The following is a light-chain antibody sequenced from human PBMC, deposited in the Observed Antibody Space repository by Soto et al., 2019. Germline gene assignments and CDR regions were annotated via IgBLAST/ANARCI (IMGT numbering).Light chain of an antibody. CDR3: QQFGSSPTCT. Sequence: EIVLTQSPGTLSLSPGERATLSCTASQSVSSRYLAWYQQKPGQAPRLLIYGASSRATGIPDRFSCSGSGTDFTLTISGLEPEDFAVYYCQQFGSSPTCTFGQGTKVDNK. V-gene: IGKV3-20*01. J-gene: IGKJ1*01. CDR2: GAS. CDR1: QSVSSRY.